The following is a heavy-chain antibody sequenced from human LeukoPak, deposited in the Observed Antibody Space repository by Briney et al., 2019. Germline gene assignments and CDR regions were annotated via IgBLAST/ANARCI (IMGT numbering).Heavy chain of an antibody. J-gene: IGHJ4*02. V-gene: IGHV1-18*01. Sequence: ASVKVSCKASGYTFTRYGISWVRQAPGQGLEWKGWISAYNGNTNYAQKLQGRVTMTTDTSTSTAYMELRSLRSDDTAVYYCARDYDSGSFWGLFDYWGQGTLVTVSS. CDR2: ISAYNGNT. CDR1: GYTFTRYG. CDR3: ARDYDSGSFWGLFDY. D-gene: IGHD1-26*01.